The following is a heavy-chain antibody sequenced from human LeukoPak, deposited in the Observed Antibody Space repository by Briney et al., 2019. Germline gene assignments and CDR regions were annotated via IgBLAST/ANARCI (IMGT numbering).Heavy chain of an antibody. Sequence: GGSLRLSCAASGFTFSSYWMSWVRQAPGKGLEWVANIKQDGSEKYYVDSVKGRFTISRDNAKNSLYLQMNSLRAEDTAVYYCARGLLWFGELLIGMDVWGQGTTVTVSS. D-gene: IGHD3-10*01. CDR2: IKQDGSEK. CDR3: ARGLLWFGELLIGMDV. V-gene: IGHV3-7*01. J-gene: IGHJ6*02. CDR1: GFTFSSYW.